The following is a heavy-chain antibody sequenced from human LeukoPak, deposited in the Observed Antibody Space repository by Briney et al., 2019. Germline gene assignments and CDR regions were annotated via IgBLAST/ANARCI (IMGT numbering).Heavy chain of an antibody. J-gene: IGHJ4*02. CDR2: INTNTGNP. V-gene: IGHV7-4-1*01. CDR1: GYTFTSYA. D-gene: IGHD3-9*01. CDR3: ATGGYDILTGPLDY. Sequence: AASVKVSCTASGYTFTSYAMNWVRQAPGQGLEWMGWINTNTGNPTYAQGFTGRFVFSLDTSVSTAYLQIGSLKAEDTAVYYCATGGYDILTGPLDYWGQGTLVTVSS.